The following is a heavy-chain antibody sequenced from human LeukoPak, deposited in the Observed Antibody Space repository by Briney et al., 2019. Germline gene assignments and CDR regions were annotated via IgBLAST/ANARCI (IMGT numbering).Heavy chain of an antibody. CDR2: INPNSGGT. CDR1: GYTFTGYY. Sequence: ASVKVSCKASGYTFTGYYMHWVRQAPGQGLEWMGRINPNSGGTNYAQKFQGRVTMTRDTSISTAYMELSRLRSDDTAVYYCAREDGGNFGGYYFDYWGQGTLVTVSS. D-gene: IGHD4-23*01. V-gene: IGHV1-2*06. J-gene: IGHJ4*02. CDR3: AREDGGNFGGYYFDY.